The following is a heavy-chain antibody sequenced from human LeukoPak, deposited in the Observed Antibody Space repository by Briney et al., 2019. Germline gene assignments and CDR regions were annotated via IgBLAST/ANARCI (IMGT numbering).Heavy chain of an antibody. CDR3: AKDAAGPEY. Sequence: PGGSLRLSCAASGLTFSNYAMNWVRQAPGKGLEWVSAISPSDSTYYADSVKGRFTISRDNSKNTLYLQMNNLRVEDTAVYYCAKDAAGPEYWGQGTLVTVST. J-gene: IGHJ4*02. CDR2: ISPSDST. V-gene: IGHV3-23*01. CDR1: GLTFSNYA. D-gene: IGHD6-13*01.